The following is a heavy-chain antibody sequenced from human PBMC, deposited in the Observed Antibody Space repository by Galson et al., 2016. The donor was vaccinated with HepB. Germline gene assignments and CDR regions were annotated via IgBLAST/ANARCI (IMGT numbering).Heavy chain of an antibody. CDR3: ANQNYNSGADY. CDR2: IYSGGDT. D-gene: IGHD3-10*01. J-gene: IGHJ4*02. V-gene: IGHV3-53*01. Sequence: SLRPSCAGSGFTVSRNYLTWVRQAPGKGLEWVSLIYSGGDTYYADSVKGRFTLFRDNSKNTLFLQMNSLSAEDTAMFYCANQNYNSGADYWGQGTLVTVSS. CDR1: GFTVSRNY.